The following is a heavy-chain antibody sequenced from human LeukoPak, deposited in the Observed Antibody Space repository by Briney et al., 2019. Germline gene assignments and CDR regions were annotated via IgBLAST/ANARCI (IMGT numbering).Heavy chain of an antibody. J-gene: IGHJ4*02. V-gene: IGHV3-7*01. CDR3: ARDLRSSGYYAFDY. CDR1: GFTFNNYW. CDR2: IRYDGSEK. D-gene: IGHD3-22*01. Sequence: GGSLRLSCEASGFTFNNYWMSWVRQAPGKGLEWVANIRYDGSEKYYVDSVKGRFTISRDNAKNSLYLQMNSLTAEDTAVYYCARDLRSSGYYAFDYWGQGTLVTVSS.